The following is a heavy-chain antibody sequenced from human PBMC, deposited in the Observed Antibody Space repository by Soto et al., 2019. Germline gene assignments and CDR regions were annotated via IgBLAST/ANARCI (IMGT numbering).Heavy chain of an antibody. J-gene: IGHJ4*02. Sequence: QVQLQESGPGLVKPSETLSLTCTVSGGSISSYYWSWIRQPPGKGLEWIGYIYYSGGTNYNPSLKSRVTISVDTSKNQCSLKLSSATAADTAVYYCARDRYGGTSDYWGQGTLVTVSS. D-gene: IGHD2-15*01. CDR2: IYYSGGT. CDR3: ARDRYGGTSDY. V-gene: IGHV4-59*01. CDR1: GGSISSYY.